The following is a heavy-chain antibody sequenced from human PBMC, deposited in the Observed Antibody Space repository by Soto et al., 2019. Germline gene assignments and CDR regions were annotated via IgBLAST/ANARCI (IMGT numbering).Heavy chain of an antibody. Sequence: EVQLLGSGGDLVQPGGSLRVSCAASGFTFSNYAMTWVRQAPGKGLEWVSAISSGGVNTYYADSVKGRFTISRDNSKNTLYLQMNSLRAEDTTKYYCAKVGPYYYDNSLPDDYCGQGTMVTVSS. J-gene: IGHJ4*02. D-gene: IGHD3-22*01. V-gene: IGHV3-23*01. CDR3: AKVGPYYYDNSLPDDY. CDR2: ISSGGVNT. CDR1: GFTFSNYA.